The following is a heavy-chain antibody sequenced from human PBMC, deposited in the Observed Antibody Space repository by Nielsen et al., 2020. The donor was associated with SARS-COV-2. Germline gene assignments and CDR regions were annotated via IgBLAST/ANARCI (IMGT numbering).Heavy chain of an antibody. V-gene: IGHV1-2*02. D-gene: IGHD6-19*01. CDR3: ARGAQQWLADY. CDR1: GGTFSSYA. Sequence: ASVKVSCKASGGTFSSYAISWVRQAPGQGLEWMGWFNPNSGGTKYAQKFQGRVTTTRDMSVTTAYMELSSLTSDDTAVYYCARGAQQWLADYWGQGTLVTVSS. CDR2: FNPNSGGT. J-gene: IGHJ4*02.